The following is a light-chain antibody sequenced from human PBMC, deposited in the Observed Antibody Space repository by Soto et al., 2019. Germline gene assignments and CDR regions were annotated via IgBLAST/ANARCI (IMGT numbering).Light chain of an antibody. Sequence: EIVLTQSPGTLSLSPGERATLFCRASQSVTSSSIAWHQQKPGQAPRLLIYRASSRATGIPDRFSASGSGTDFTLTISRLESEDSAVYYCQHYCSSPGLTFGGGTKVEIK. J-gene: IGKJ4*01. CDR2: RAS. CDR3: QHYCSSPGLT. V-gene: IGKV3-20*01. CDR1: QSVTSSS.